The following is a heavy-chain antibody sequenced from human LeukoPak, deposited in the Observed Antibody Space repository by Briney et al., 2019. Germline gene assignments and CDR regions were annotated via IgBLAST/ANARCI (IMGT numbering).Heavy chain of an antibody. CDR1: GYTLTELS. Sequence: ASVKVSCKVSGYTLTELSMHWVRQAPGKGLERMGGFDPEDGETIYAQKFQGRVTMTEDTSTDTAYMELSSLRSEDTAVYYCATDHSSSWYYFDYWGQGTLVTVSS. CDR2: FDPEDGET. D-gene: IGHD6-13*01. J-gene: IGHJ4*02. CDR3: ATDHSSSWYYFDY. V-gene: IGHV1-24*01.